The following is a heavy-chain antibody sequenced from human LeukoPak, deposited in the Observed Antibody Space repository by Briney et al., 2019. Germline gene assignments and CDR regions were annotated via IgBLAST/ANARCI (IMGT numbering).Heavy chain of an antibody. CDR2: ISYDGSNK. CDR3: ARVWLELTWPNY. D-gene: IGHD1-7*01. V-gene: IGHV3-30*01. Sequence: PGRSLRLSCAASGFTFSSYAMHWVRQAPGKGLEWVAVISYDGSNKYYADSVKGRFTISRDNSKNTLYLQMNSLRAEDTAVYYCARVWLELTWPNYWGQGTLVTVSS. CDR1: GFTFSSYA. J-gene: IGHJ4*02.